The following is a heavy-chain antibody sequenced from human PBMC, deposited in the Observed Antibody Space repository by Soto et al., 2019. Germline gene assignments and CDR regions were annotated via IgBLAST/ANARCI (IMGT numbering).Heavy chain of an antibody. CDR2: ISGSGGST. CDR1: GFTVSSNY. Sequence: GGSLRLSCAASGFTVSSNYMSWVRQAPGKGLEWVSAISGSGGSTYYADSVKGRFTISRDNSKNTLYLQMNSLRAEDTAVYYCATPTIFGVVIPTDYWGQGTLVTVSS. CDR3: ATPTIFGVVIPTDY. J-gene: IGHJ4*02. D-gene: IGHD3-3*01. V-gene: IGHV3-23*01.